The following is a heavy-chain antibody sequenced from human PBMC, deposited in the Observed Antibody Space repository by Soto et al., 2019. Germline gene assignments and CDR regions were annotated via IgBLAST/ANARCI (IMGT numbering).Heavy chain of an antibody. J-gene: IGHJ4*02. CDR2: INHSGST. D-gene: IGHD6-6*01. CDR3: ARHVKFPFARTLFDF. Sequence: PSETLSLTCAVYGGSFSGYYWTWIRQPPGTGLEWIGEINHSGSTNYNPSLKSRVTISVDTSQEQFSLKLSSVTATDTAVYYCARHVKFPFARTLFDFWGRGNLDTVSS. CDR1: GGSFSGYY. V-gene: IGHV4-34*01.